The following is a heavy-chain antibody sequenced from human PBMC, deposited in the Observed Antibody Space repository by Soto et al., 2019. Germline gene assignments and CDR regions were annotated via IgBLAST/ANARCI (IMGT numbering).Heavy chain of an antibody. Sequence: SETLSLTCTVSGGSISSYYWSWIRQPPGKGLEWIGYIYYSGSTNYNPSLKSRVTISVDTSKNQFSLKLSSVTAADTAVYYCARAGGYRDGYNKDAFDIWGQGTMVTVSS. V-gene: IGHV4-59*01. D-gene: IGHD5-12*01. J-gene: IGHJ3*02. CDR1: GGSISSYY. CDR2: IYYSGST. CDR3: ARAGGYRDGYNKDAFDI.